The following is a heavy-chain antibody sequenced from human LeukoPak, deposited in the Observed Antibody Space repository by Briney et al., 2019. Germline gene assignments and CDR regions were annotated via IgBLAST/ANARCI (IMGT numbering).Heavy chain of an antibody. CDR2: ISYDGSNK. CDR3: ARDYDTLTGYLDY. D-gene: IGHD3-9*01. CDR1: GFTFSSYA. Sequence: PGGSLRLSCAASGFTFSSYAMHWVRQAPGKGLEWVAVISYDGSNKYYADSVKGRFTISRDNSKNTLYLQMNSLRAEDTAVYYCARDYDTLTGYLDYWGQGTLVTVSS. V-gene: IGHV3-30-3*01. J-gene: IGHJ4*02.